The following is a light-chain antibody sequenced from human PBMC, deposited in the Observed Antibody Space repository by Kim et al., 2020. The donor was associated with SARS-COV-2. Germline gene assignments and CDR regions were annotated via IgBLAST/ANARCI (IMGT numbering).Light chain of an antibody. CDR3: QAWDSNTVG. CDR2: EDH. J-gene: IGLJ3*02. V-gene: IGLV3-1*01. CDR1: KLGDKN. Sequence: SVSPGHTASITCSGDKLGDKNVCWYQQKPGQSPVLVIYEDHKRPSGIPERFSGSNSGNTATLTISGTQAMDEADYYCQAWDSNTVGFGGGTQLTVL.